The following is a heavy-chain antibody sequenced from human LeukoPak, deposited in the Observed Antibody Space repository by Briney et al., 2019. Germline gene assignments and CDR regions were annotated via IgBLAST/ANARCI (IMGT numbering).Heavy chain of an antibody. J-gene: IGHJ4*02. CDR3: ATGYSSGWYGRLDY. CDR2: IRYDGSNK. Sequence: PGGSLRLSCAASGFTFSSYGMHWVRQAPGKRLEWVAFIRYDGSNKYYADSVKARFTLSRDNSKNTMYLQMNTLRAEDTAVYYCATGYSSGWYGRLDYWGQGTLVTVSS. D-gene: IGHD6-19*01. V-gene: IGHV3-30*02. CDR1: GFTFSSYG.